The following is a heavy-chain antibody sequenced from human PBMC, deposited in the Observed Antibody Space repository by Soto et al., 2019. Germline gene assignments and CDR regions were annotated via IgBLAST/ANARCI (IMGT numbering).Heavy chain of an antibody. V-gene: IGHV3-7*01. CDR1: GFDFSVYC. CDR2: INFDGSEK. Sequence: XGCLRLSCSASGFDFSVYCMSWVRQAPGKGPGWVSNINFDGSEKQYVDSVKGRFAISRDNARNSVFLQMNSLRAGDTEVYYCVKDGGYCSSATCYSPRNQYFDAWGQGTLVTVSS. J-gene: IGHJ5*02. CDR3: VKDGGYCSSATCYSPRNQYFDA. D-gene: IGHD2-2*01.